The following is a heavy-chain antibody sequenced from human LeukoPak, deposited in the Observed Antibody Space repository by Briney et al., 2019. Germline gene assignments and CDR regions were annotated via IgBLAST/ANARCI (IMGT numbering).Heavy chain of an antibody. V-gene: IGHV3-23*01. CDR1: GFTFSSYA. D-gene: IGHD6-19*01. CDR2: ISGSGDNT. Sequence: GGSLRLSCAASGFTFSSYAMSWVRQAPGKGLEWVSGISGSGDNTYYADSVKGRFTISRDNSKNTLYLQMNSLRAEDTAVYYCAREKKQWLGFRYFDLWGRGTLVTVSS. CDR3: AREKKQWLGFRYFDL. J-gene: IGHJ2*01.